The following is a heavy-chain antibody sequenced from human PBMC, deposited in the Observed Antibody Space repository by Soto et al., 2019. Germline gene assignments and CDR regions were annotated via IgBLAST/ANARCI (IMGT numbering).Heavy chain of an antibody. Sequence: SETLSLTCTVSGGSISSYYWSWIRHPPGKGLEWIGYIYYSGSTNYNPSLKSRVTISVDTSKNQFSLKLSSVTTADTAVYYCARLAYYYGSGSYYKDYWGQGTLVTVSS. V-gene: IGHV4-59*08. CDR2: IYYSGST. J-gene: IGHJ4*02. CDR1: GGSISSYY. D-gene: IGHD3-10*01. CDR3: ARLAYYYGSGSYYKDY.